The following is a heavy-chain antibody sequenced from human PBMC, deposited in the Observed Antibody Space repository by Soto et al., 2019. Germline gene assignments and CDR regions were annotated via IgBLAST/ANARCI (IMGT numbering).Heavy chain of an antibody. CDR2: ISGSGGST. Sequence: PGGSLRLSCAASGFTFSSYAMSWVRQAPGKGLEWVSAISGSGGSTYYADSVKGRFTISRDNSKNTLYLQMNSLRAEDTAVYYCAKDGENYYDSSGYIEYFQHWGQGTLVTVSS. V-gene: IGHV3-23*01. D-gene: IGHD3-22*01. CDR3: AKDGENYYDSSGYIEYFQH. J-gene: IGHJ1*01. CDR1: GFTFSSYA.